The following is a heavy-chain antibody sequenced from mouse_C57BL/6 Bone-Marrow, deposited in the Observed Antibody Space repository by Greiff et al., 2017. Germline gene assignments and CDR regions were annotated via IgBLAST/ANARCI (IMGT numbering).Heavy chain of an antibody. CDR3: ARLSTDYGSSYWYFDV. CDR2: INPDSSTI. J-gene: IGHJ1*03. D-gene: IGHD1-1*01. Sequence: CTASGVDFSRYWMSWVRRAPGKGLEWIGEINPDSSTINYAPSLKDKFIISRDNAKNTLYLQMSKVRSEDTALYYCARLSTDYGSSYWYFDVWGTGTTVTVSS. V-gene: IGHV4-1*01. CDR1: GVDFSRYW.